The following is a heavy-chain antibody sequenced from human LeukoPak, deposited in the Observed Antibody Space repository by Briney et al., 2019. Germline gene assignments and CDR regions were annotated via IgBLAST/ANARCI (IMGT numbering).Heavy chain of an antibody. CDR3: AKDVGSYSYGYWGIDY. CDR2: ISYDGSNK. Sequence: GGSLRLSCEASGFTFSSYGMHWVRQAPGKGLEWVAVISYDGSNKYYADSVKGRFTISRDNSKNTLYLQMNSLRAEDTAVYYCAKDVGSYSYGYWGIDYWGQGTLVTVSS. J-gene: IGHJ4*02. V-gene: IGHV3-30*18. CDR1: GFTFSSYG. D-gene: IGHD5-18*01.